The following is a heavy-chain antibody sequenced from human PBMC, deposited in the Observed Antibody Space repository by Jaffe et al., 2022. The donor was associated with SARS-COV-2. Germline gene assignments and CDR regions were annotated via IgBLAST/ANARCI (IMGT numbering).Heavy chain of an antibody. CDR2: ISYDGSNK. CDR3: ARTIPIRSSWGWFDP. J-gene: IGHJ5*02. V-gene: IGHV3-30*04. D-gene: IGHD2-2*02. Sequence: QVQLVESGGGVVQPGRSLRLSCAASGFTFSSYAMHWVRQAPGKGLEWVAVISYDGSNKYYADSVKGRFTISRDNSKNTLYLQMNSLRAEDTAVYYCARTIPIRSSWGWFDPWGQGTLVTVSS. CDR1: GFTFSSYA.